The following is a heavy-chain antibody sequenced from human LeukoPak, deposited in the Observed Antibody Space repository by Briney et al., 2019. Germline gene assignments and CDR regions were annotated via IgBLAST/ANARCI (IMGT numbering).Heavy chain of an antibody. J-gene: IGHJ4*02. CDR3: ARAPRDSSSSNYMRRFDY. CDR1: GYSISSDNY. Sequence: SETLSLTCAVSGYSISSDNYWVWIRQPPGQGLEWTGGIYHSGSTYYNPSLKSRVTMSVDTSKNQFSLKLSSVTAADTAVYYCARAPRDSSSSNYMRRFDYWGQGTLVSVSS. D-gene: IGHD3-22*01. V-gene: IGHV4-38-2*01. CDR2: IYHSGST.